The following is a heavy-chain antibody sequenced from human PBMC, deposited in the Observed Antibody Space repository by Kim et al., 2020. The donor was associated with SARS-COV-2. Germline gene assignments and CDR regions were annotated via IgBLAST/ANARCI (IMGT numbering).Heavy chain of an antibody. CDR3: AKDPPGYCSGGSCYHPQHAY. CDR2: ISYDGSNK. D-gene: IGHD2-15*01. J-gene: IGHJ4*02. CDR1: GFTFSSYG. V-gene: IGHV3-30*18. Sequence: GGSLRLSCAASGFTFSSYGMHWVRQAPGKGLEWVAVISYDGSNKYYADSVKGRFTISRDNSKNTLYLQMNSLRAEDTAVYYCAKDPPGYCSGGSCYHPQHAYWGQGTLVTVSS.